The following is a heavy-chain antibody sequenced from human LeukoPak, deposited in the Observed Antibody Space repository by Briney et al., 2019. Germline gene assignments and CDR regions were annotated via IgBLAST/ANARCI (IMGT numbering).Heavy chain of an antibody. V-gene: IGHV3-74*01. CDR1: GFTFSNYW. CDR2: ISTDGSTT. J-gene: IGHJ4*02. CDR3: ARAWDY. Sequence: GGSLRLSCVVSGFTFSNYWMHWVRQAPGKGLVWISRISTDGSTTDFADSVKGRFTISIDNAKNTLYLQMNSLRSEDTAVYYCARAWDYWGQGTLVTVSS.